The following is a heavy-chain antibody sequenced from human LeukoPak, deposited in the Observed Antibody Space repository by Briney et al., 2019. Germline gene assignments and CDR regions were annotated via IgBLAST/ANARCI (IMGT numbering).Heavy chain of an antibody. CDR3: FRQRNSGGYYSNY. V-gene: IGHV1-2*02. Sequence: ASVKVSCKASGYSFTGYYMHWVRQAPGQGLEWMGWINPNSGVTNYGQKFQGRVTMTRDTSITTAYMELNSLRSDDTAVYYCFRQRNSGGYYSNYWGQRTLVTVCS. J-gene: IGHJ4*02. D-gene: IGHD3-10*01. CDR2: INPNSGVT. CDR1: GYSFTGYY.